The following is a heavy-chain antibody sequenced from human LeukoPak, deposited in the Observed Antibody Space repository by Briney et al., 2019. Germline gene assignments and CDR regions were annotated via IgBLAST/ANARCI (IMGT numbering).Heavy chain of an antibody. Sequence: ASVKVSCKASGYTFTSYGISWVRQAPGQGLEWMGWISAYNGNTNYAQKLQGRATMTTDTSTSTAYMGLRSLRSDDTAVYYCARVPGDYSVRFRDPYYFDYWGQGTLVTVSS. V-gene: IGHV1-18*01. CDR2: ISAYNGNT. J-gene: IGHJ4*02. D-gene: IGHD5/OR15-5a*01. CDR3: ARVPGDYSVRFRDPYYFDY. CDR1: GYTFTSYG.